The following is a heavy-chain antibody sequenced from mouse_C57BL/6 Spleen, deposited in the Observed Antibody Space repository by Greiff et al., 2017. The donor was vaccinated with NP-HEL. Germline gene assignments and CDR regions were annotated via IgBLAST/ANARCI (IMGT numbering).Heavy chain of an antibody. Sequence: EVHLVESGGGLVKPGGSLKLSCAASGFTFSSYAMSWVRQTPEKRLEWVATISDGGSYTYYPDNVKGRFTISRDNAKNNLYLQMSHLKSEDTAMYYCARVYDGYGGFAYWGQGTLVTVSA. J-gene: IGHJ3*01. CDR2: ISDGGSYT. D-gene: IGHD2-3*01. CDR1: GFTFSSYA. CDR3: ARVYDGYGGFAY. V-gene: IGHV5-4*01.